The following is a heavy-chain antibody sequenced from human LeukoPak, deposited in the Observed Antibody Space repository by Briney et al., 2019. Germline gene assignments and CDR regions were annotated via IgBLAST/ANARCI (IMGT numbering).Heavy chain of an antibody. D-gene: IGHD6-6*01. Sequence: GGSLRLSCAASGFTFSSYGMHWVRQAPGKGLEGVAFIRYNGSNKYYADSVKGRLTIYRANSENTLYLQMNSLRAEDTAVYYCANEPNDYSSSFYYYYYLDVWGKGTTVTVSS. CDR2: IRYNGSNK. CDR1: GFTFSSYG. CDR3: ANEPNDYSSSFYYYYYLDV. J-gene: IGHJ6*03. V-gene: IGHV3-30*02.